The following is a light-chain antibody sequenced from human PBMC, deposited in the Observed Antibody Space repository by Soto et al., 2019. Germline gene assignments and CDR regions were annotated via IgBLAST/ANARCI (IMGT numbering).Light chain of an antibody. Sequence: DIQMTQSPSTLSGSVGDRVTITCRASQTISSWLAWYQQKPGKAPRLLIYKASTLESGVPSRFSGGGFGTDFTLTISSLQPDDFATYYCQQYSSYSTFGQGTKVDI. CDR2: KAS. CDR3: QQYSSYST. CDR1: QTISSW. J-gene: IGKJ1*01. V-gene: IGKV1-5*03.